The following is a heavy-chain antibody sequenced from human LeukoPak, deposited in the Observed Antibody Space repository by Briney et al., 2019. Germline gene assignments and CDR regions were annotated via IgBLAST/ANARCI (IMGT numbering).Heavy chain of an antibody. J-gene: IGHJ4*02. CDR1: GGPISSSNW. CDR2: IYHSGST. D-gene: IGHD2-15*01. Sequence: PSGTLSLTCAVSGGPISSSNWWSWVRQPPGKGLEWIGEIYHSGSTNYNPSLKSRVTISVDKSKNQFSLKLSSVTAADTAVYYCARDVGYCSGGSCYSNYYFDYWGQGTLVTVSS. V-gene: IGHV4-4*02. CDR3: ARDVGYCSGGSCYSNYYFDY.